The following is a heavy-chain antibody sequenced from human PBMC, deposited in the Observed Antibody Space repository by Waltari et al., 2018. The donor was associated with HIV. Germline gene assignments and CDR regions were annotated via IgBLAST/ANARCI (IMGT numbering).Heavy chain of an antibody. J-gene: IGHJ6*02. D-gene: IGHD3-10*01. CDR3: ARMQRSYGSEQSRYFYFGIDV. Sequence: EVQLVESGGNLTQPGGSLILSCAASGFSVDSNYMSWVRQTPGKGQGWVSVLYRNGNTNYVDSVKGRFTIFRDNSKNTLYLQMNTLRAEDTAVYYCARMQRSYGSEQSRYFYFGIDVWGQGTSVIVSS. V-gene: IGHV3-53*01. CDR1: GFSVDSNY. CDR2: LYRNGNT.